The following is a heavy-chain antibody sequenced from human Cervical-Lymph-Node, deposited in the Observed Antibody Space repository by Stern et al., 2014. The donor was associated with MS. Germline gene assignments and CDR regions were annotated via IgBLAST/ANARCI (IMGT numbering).Heavy chain of an antibody. D-gene: IGHD6-6*01. CDR2: INPNSGGT. J-gene: IGHJ6*02. CDR3: ARGGIAARSFYYYGMDV. CDR1: GYTFTGYY. V-gene: IGHV1-2*04. Sequence: QVQLVQSGAEVKKPGASVKVSCKASGYTFTGYYMHWVRQAPGQGLEWMGWINPNSGGTNYAQKFQGWVTMPRDTSISTAYMELSRLRSDDTAVYYCARGGIAARSFYYYGMDVWGQGTTVTVSS.